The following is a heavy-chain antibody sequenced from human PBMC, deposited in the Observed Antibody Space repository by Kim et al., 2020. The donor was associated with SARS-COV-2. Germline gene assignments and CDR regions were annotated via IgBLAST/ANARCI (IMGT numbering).Heavy chain of an antibody. Sequence: SETLSLTCAVSGGSISSGGYSWSWIRQPPGKGLEWIGYIYHSGSTYYNPSLKSRVTISVDRSKNQFSLKLSSVTAADTAVYYCASELGTMVRGVIIGTDAFDIWGQGTMVTVSS. CDR1: GGSISSGGYS. CDR3: ASELGTMVRGVIIGTDAFDI. J-gene: IGHJ3*02. CDR2: IYHSGST. D-gene: IGHD3-10*01. V-gene: IGHV4-30-2*01.